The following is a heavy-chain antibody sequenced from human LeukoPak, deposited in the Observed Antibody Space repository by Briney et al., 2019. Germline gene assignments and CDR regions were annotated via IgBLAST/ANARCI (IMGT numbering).Heavy chain of an antibody. D-gene: IGHD2-2*01. CDR2: IYYSGST. V-gene: IGHV4-39*07. CDR3: ATNVAPTPMRTFDY. Sequence: SETLSLTCTVSGVSISSSSYYWGWIRQPPGKGLEWIGSIYYSGSTYYNPSLKSRVTISVDTSKNQFSLKLSSVTAADTAVYYCATNVAPTPMRTFDYWGQGTLVTVSS. J-gene: IGHJ4*02. CDR1: GVSISSSSYY.